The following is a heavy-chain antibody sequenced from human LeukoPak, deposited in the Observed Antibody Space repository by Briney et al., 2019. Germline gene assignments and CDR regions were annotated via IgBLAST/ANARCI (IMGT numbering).Heavy chain of an antibody. J-gene: IGHJ4*02. V-gene: IGHV3-30-3*01. Sequence: GGSLRLSCAASGFTVSSNYMSWVRQAPGKGLEWVAVISYDGGNKYYADSVKGRFTISRDNSKNTVYLQMNSLRAEDTALYYCASGGLSSSWYLHYWGQGTLVTVSS. CDR3: ASGGLSSSWYLHY. CDR1: GFTVSSNY. CDR2: ISYDGGNK. D-gene: IGHD6-13*01.